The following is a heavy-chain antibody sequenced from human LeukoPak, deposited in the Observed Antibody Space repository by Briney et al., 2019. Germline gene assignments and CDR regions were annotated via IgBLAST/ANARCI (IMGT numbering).Heavy chain of an antibody. J-gene: IGHJ5*02. Sequence: SETLSLTCTVSGGSISSGSYYWSWMRQPAGKGLEWIGRIYTSGRTNYNLSLKSRVTISVDTSKNQFSLKLSSVTAADTAVYYCARDRYGYSGYDSYNWFDPWGQGTLVTVSS. CDR2: IYTSGRT. CDR3: ARDRYGYSGYDSYNWFDP. CDR1: GGSISSGSYY. V-gene: IGHV4-61*02. D-gene: IGHD5-12*01.